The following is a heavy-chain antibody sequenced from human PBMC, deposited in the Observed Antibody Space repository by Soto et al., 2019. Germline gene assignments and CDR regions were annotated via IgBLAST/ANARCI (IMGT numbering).Heavy chain of an antibody. CDR1: GGSISSYY. CDR3: AKTPYSGYLWFDP. CDR2: IYYSGST. V-gene: IGHV4-59*01. D-gene: IGHD3-22*01. Sequence: SETLSLTCTVSGGSISSYYWSWIRRPPGKGLEWIGYIYYSGSTNYNPSLKSRVTISVDTSKKQFSLKLSSVTAADTAVYYCAKTPYSGYLWFDPWGQGTLVTVSS. J-gene: IGHJ5*02.